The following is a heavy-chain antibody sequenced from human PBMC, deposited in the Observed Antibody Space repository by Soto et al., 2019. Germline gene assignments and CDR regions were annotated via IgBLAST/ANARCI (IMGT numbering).Heavy chain of an antibody. CDR3: ARDERSYGEPPFDY. D-gene: IGHD5-18*01. J-gene: IGHJ4*02. V-gene: IGHV1-2*02. Sequence: ASVKVSYKASGFIFTGYYIHWVRQAPGQGLEWMGWIKSNGGDPKYAQKFQDRVTMTRDTSMNTVYMELRSLRSDDSAVYYCARDERSYGEPPFDYWGQGTLVTVSS. CDR2: IKSNGGDP. CDR1: GFIFTGYY.